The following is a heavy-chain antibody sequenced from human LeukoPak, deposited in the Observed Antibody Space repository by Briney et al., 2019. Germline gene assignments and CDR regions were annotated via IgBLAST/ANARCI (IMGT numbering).Heavy chain of an antibody. Sequence: PSETLSLTCTVSGGSISSYYWSWIRQPPGKGLEWIGYIYYSGSTNYNPSLKSRVTISVDTSKNQFSLKLSSVTAADTAVYYCARVGQENRRGDPLKWYFDLWGRGTLVTVSS. CDR3: ARVGQENRRGDPLKWYFDL. CDR2: IYYSGST. CDR1: GGSISSYY. J-gene: IGHJ2*01. D-gene: IGHD2-21*02. V-gene: IGHV4-59*01.